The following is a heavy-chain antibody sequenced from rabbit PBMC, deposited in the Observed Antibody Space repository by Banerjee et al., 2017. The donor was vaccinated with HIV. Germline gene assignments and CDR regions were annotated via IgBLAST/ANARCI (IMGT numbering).Heavy chain of an antibody. J-gene: IGHJ4*01. Sequence: YYFWWARQAPGKGLEWIACINTSSGSTVYATWAKGRFTISRTSSTTVSLQMTSLTAADTATYFCARDLAGAIGWNFNLWGQGTLVTVS. V-gene: IGHV1S40*01. CDR1: YY. CDR3: ARDLAGAIGWNFNL. CDR2: INTSSGST. D-gene: IGHD4-1*01.